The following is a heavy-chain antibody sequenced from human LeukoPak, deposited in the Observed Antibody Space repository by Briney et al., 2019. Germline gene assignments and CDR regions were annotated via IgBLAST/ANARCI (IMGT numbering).Heavy chain of an antibody. CDR2: IYHSGST. D-gene: IGHD3-10*01. V-gene: IGHV4-59*12. CDR3: ARAGSDRHADYYGSLRYTSYYGMDV. Sequence: PSETLSLTCTVSGGSIRSYYWSWIRQPPGKGLEWIGYIYHSGSTYYNPSLKSRVTISVDRSKNQFSLKLSSVTAADTAVYYCARAGSDRHADYYGSLRYTSYYGMDVWGQGTTVTVSS. CDR1: GGSIRSYY. J-gene: IGHJ6*02.